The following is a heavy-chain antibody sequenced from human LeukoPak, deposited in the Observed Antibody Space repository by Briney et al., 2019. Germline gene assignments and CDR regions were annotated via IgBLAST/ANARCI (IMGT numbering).Heavy chain of an antibody. Sequence: GASVKVSCKASGYTFTSYGISWVRQAPGQGLEWMGWISAYNGNTNYAQKLQGRVTMTTDTSTSTAYMELRSLRSDDTAVYYCARDNQVRYYYDSSGSFNYWGQGTLVTVSS. CDR3: ARDNQVRYYYDSSGSFNY. V-gene: IGHV1-18*01. D-gene: IGHD3-22*01. CDR2: ISAYNGNT. J-gene: IGHJ4*02. CDR1: GYTFTSYG.